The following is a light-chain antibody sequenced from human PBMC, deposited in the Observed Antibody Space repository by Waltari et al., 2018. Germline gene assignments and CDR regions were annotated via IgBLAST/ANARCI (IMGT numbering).Light chain of an antibody. V-gene: IGLV2-14*01. CDR1: TSDLGGYNY. Sequence: QSALTQPASVSGSPGQSITIPCTGTTSDLGGYNYVSWYQQHPGKAPKLILYDVSSRPSGVSTRFSGSKSGNTASLTISGLQAEDEADYYCCSFTSTSTWVFGGGTKLTVL. CDR2: DVS. CDR3: CSFTSTSTWV. J-gene: IGLJ3*02.